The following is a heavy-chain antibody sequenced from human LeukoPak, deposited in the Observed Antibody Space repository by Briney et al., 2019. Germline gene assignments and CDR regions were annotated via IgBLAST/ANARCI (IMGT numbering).Heavy chain of an antibody. CDR1: GFTFSSYW. J-gene: IGHJ4*02. CDR3: ARSIVLMVYAGAFDY. CDR2: INTDGSST. D-gene: IGHD2-8*01. Sequence: GGSLRLSCAASGFTFSSYWMHWVRQAPGKGLVWVSRINTDGSSTSYADSVKGRFTISRDNAKNSLYLQMNSLRAEDTAVYYCARSIVLMVYAGAFDYWGQGTLVTVSS. V-gene: IGHV3-74*01.